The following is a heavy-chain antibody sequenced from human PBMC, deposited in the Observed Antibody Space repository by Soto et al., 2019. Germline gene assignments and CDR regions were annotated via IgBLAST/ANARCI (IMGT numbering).Heavy chain of an antibody. CDR2: IYYSGST. J-gene: IGHJ6*02. CDR1: GGSISSGGYY. V-gene: IGHV4-31*03. CDR3: ARLNVRLALYGMDV. D-gene: IGHD4-17*01. Sequence: PSETLSLTCTVSGGSISSGGYYWSWIRQHPGKGLEWIGYIYYSGSTYYNPSLKSRVTISVDTSKNQFSLKLSSVTAADTAVYYCARLNVRLALYGMDVWGQGTTVTVSS.